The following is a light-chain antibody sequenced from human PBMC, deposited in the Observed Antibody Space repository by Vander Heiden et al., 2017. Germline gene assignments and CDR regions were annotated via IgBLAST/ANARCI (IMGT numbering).Light chain of an antibody. V-gene: IGLV2-23*01. CDR1: SSDVGSYNL. CDR2: EGS. Sequence: QSALTQPASVSGSPGQSITISCTGTSSDVGSYNLVSWYQQHQGKAPKLMIYEGSKRPSGVSNRFSCSKSGNTASLTISGLQAEDEADYYCCSYATSSTYVFGTGTKVTVL. CDR3: CSYATSSTYV. J-gene: IGLJ1*01.